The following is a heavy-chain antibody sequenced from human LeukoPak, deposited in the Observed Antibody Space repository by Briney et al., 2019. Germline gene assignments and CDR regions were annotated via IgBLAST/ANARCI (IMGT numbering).Heavy chain of an antibody. CDR2: IYYSGST. V-gene: IGHV4-30-4*01. J-gene: IGHJ6*02. CDR1: GGSISSGDYY. D-gene: IGHD5-12*01. CDR3: ARDSSLATKLYYYYGMDV. Sequence: SQTLSLTCTVSGGSISSGDYYWSWIRQPPGKGLEWIGYIYYSGSTYYNPSLKSRVTISVDTSKNQFSLKLSSVTAADTAVYYCARDSSLATKLYYYYGMDVWGQGTTVTVSS.